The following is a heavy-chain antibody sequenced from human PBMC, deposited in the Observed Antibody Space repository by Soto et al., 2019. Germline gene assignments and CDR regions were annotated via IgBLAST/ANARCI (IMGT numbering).Heavy chain of an antibody. D-gene: IGHD6-19*01. CDR1: GGSISSYY. J-gene: IGHJ5*02. CDR2: IYYSGST. V-gene: IGHV4-59*01. CDR3: ARAGVAGTDWFDP. Sequence: SETLSLTCTVSGGSISSYYWSWIRHPPGKGLEWIGYIYYSGSTNYNPSLKSRVTISVDTSKNQFSLKLSSVTAADTAVYYCARAGVAGTDWFDPWGQGTLVTVS.